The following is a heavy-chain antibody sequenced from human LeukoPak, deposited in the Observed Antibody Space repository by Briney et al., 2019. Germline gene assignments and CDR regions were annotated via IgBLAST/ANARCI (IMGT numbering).Heavy chain of an antibody. CDR1: GGSISPYY. CDR3: ARDHWLFSSKTWYYYGMDV. Sequence: PSETLSLTCVVSGGSISPYYWSWIRQSPGKGLEWIGYIDPSGSASYNPSLKSRVTIFVDTSKNLFSLILTSVSASDTAIYYCARDHWLFSSKTWYYYGMDVWGQGTTVAVSS. CDR2: IDPSGSA. J-gene: IGHJ6*02. V-gene: IGHV4-59*01. D-gene: IGHD3-9*01.